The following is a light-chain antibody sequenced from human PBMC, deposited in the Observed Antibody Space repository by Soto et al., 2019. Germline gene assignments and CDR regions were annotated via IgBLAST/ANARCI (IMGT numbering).Light chain of an antibody. CDR1: QSVGRY. J-gene: IGKJ4*01. CDR2: DAS. V-gene: IGKV3-11*01. Sequence: EIVLTQSPVTLSLSPGERATLSCRASQSVGRYLAWYQQKPGQPPRLLIYDASKRPTGIPARFSGSGSGTDFTLTISSLEPEDFAVYYCQQRSNWPLTFGGGTDVE. CDR3: QQRSNWPLT.